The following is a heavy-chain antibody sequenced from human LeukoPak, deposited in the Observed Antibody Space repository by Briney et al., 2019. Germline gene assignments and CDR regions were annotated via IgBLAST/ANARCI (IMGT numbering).Heavy chain of an antibody. D-gene: IGHD5-18*01. V-gene: IGHV3-23*01. CDR3: AKDSIQLWPTYYFDY. CDR1: GFTFSSYA. Sequence: GGSLRLSCAASGFTFSSYAMSWVRQAPGKGLEWVSAISGSGGSTYYADSLKGGFTISRDNSKNTLYLQMNSLRAEDTAVYYCAKDSIQLWPTYYFDYWGQGTLVTVSS. CDR2: ISGSGGST. J-gene: IGHJ4*02.